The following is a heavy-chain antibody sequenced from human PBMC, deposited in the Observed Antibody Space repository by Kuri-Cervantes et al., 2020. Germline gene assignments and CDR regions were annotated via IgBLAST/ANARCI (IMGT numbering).Heavy chain of an antibody. Sequence: SVKVSCKASGGTFSSYAISWVRQAPGQGLEWMGGIIPIFGTANYAQKFQGRVTMTTDTSTSTAYMELRSLRSDDTAVYYCARGYNWNDADLDYWGQGTLVTVSS. CDR3: ARGYNWNDADLDY. CDR1: GGTFSSYA. CDR2: IIPIFGTA. V-gene: IGHV1-69*05. D-gene: IGHD1-20*01. J-gene: IGHJ4*02.